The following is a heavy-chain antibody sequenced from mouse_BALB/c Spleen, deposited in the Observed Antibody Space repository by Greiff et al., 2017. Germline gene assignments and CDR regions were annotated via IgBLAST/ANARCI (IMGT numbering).Heavy chain of an antibody. J-gene: IGHJ4*01. CDR1: GYTFTSYW. V-gene: IGHV1-7*01. CDR3: ARYGEISIYDGYPYAMDY. Sequence: QVQLQQSGAELAKPGASVKMSCKASGYTFTSYWMHWVKQRPGQGLEWIGYINPSTGYTEYNQKFKDKATLTADKSSSTAYMQLSSLTSEDSAVYYCARYGEISIYDGYPYAMDYWGQGTSVTVSS. CDR2: INPSTGYT. D-gene: IGHD2-3*01.